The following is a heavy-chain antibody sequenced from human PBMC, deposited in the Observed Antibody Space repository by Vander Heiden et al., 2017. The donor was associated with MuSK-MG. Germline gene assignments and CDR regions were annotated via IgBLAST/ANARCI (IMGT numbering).Heavy chain of an antibody. CDR2: INPSGVST. CDR1: GYTFTSYY. Sequence: QVQLVQSGAEVKKPGASVKVSCKASGYTFTSYYMHWVRQAPGQGLEWMGIINPSGVSTSYAQKFQGRVTMTRDTSTSTVYMELSSLRSEDTAVYYCARDKRSGYDYIWGSYRVVFDYWGQGTLVTVSS. CDR3: ARDKRSGYDYIWGSYRVVFDY. J-gene: IGHJ4*02. D-gene: IGHD3-16*02. V-gene: IGHV1-46*01.